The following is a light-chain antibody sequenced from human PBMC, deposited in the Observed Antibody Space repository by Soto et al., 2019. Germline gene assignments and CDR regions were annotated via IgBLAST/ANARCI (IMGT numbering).Light chain of an antibody. CDR2: GAS. CDR3: QQYNGNSRT. V-gene: IGKV1-5*03. CDR1: QSIGTS. Sequence: DIQMTQSPSTVSASVGDRVTITCRASQSIGTSLAWYQQKPGIAPNLLIYGASTLNSGVPSRFSGSGSGTEFTLTISSLQPDDFATYYCQQYNGNSRTFGQGTKVEI. J-gene: IGKJ1*01.